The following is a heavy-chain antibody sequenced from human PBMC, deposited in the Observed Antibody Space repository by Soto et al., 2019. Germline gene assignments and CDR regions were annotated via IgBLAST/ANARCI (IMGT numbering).Heavy chain of an antibody. CDR2: IIPIFGTA. CDR3: ARDGGRHSGGIDY. V-gene: IGHV1-69*01. D-gene: IGHD1-26*01. J-gene: IGHJ4*02. Sequence: QVQLVQSGAEVKKPGSSVKVSCKASGGTFSSYSFNWVGQAPGQGLEWMGEIIPIFGTANYAQKFQGRVTITADESTSTAYMELSSLRSEDTAVYYCARDGGRHSGGIDYWGQGTLVTVSS. CDR1: GGTFSSYS.